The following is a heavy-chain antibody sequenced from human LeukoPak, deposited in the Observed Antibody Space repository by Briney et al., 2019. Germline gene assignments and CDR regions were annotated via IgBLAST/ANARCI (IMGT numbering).Heavy chain of an antibody. CDR1: GFIFSYYG. D-gene: IGHD4-23*01. CDR3: AKDRRSYGGTSFDS. CDR2: ISDST. J-gene: IGHJ4*02. V-gene: IGHV3-23*01. Sequence: GGSLRLSCAASGFIFSYYGMSWVRQAPGEGGEWVSIISDSTWYADSVKGRFTISRDSSQNTVYLQMNSLRAEDTAVYYCAKDRRSYGGTSFDSWGQGTLVTVSS.